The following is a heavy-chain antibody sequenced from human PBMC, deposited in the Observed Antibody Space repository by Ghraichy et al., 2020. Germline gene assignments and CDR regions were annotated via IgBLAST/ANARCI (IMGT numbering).Heavy chain of an antibody. Sequence: SETLSLTCAISGESVASNSAAWNWIRQSPSRGLEWLGRTYYRSKWYNDYAVSVKSRITINPDTSKNQFSLQLNSVTPEDTAVYYCARGWGLYCSGGSCSTRDAFDICGQGTMVTVSS. CDR2: TYYRSKWYN. CDR1: GESVASNSAA. CDR3: ARGWGLYCSGGSCSTRDAFDI. D-gene: IGHD2-15*01. V-gene: IGHV6-1*01. J-gene: IGHJ3*02.